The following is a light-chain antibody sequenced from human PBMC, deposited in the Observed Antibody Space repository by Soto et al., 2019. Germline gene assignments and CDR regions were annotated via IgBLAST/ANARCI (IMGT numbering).Light chain of an antibody. CDR3: QHYDNLPRIT. V-gene: IGKV1-33*01. CDR2: DAS. Sequence: DIQMTQSPSSLSASIGDRVTITCQASQDINNYLNWYQQKPGKAPKLLIYDASNLETGVPSRFSGSGSGTDFTFTISSLQPEDVATYYCQHYDNLPRITFGPGTKVDIK. CDR1: QDINNY. J-gene: IGKJ3*01.